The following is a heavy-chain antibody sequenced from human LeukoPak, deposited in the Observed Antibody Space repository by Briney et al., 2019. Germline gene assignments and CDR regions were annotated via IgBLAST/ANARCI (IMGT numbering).Heavy chain of an antibody. V-gene: IGHV1-18*01. D-gene: IGHD2-2*01. CDR2: ISAYNGNT. Sequence: ASVKLSRKASGYTFPSYGISWVRQPPGQGLGWMGGISAYNGNTNYASKNQGRDTMTNDTSTNKPYIELRSLRSEDTAVYYCARILGCSSTSCFNPEGWFDPWGQGTLVTVSS. J-gene: IGHJ5*02. CDR1: GYTFPSYG. CDR3: ARILGCSSTSCFNPEGWFDP.